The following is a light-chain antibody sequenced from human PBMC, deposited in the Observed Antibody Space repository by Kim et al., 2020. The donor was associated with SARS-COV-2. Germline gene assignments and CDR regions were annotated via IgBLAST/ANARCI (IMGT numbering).Light chain of an antibody. J-gene: IGKJ1*01. CDR2: GAS. CDR3: QQYDDWPPWT. Sequence: LGERATLSCRASQSVSSNVAWYQQKPGQAPRLLIYGASTRATGIPVRFSGSGSGTEFTLTISSLQSEDLAVYHCQQYDDWPPWTFGQGTKVDIK. V-gene: IGKV3-15*01. CDR1: QSVSSN.